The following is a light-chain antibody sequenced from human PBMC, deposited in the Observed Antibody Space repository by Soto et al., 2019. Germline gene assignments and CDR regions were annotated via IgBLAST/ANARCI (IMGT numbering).Light chain of an antibody. Sequence: EIVMTQSPATLSVSPGERATISCRASQSIGSNLAWYQQKPGQAPRLLIHGASTRATGIPARFSGSGSGTQFTLTSSSLRSEDFAVYSCHHYNNWAPTWTFGQGTRVDIK. CDR3: HHYNNWAPTWT. CDR1: QSIGSN. V-gene: IGKV3-15*01. J-gene: IGKJ1*01. CDR2: GAS.